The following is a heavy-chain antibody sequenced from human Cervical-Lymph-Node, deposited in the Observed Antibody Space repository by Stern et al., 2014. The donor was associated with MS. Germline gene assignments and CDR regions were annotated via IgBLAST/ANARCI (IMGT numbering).Heavy chain of an antibody. CDR3: ARWSVACDS. CDR1: GYRFINNW. D-gene: IGHD2-21*01. CDR2: IYPGDSDV. J-gene: IGHJ4*02. Sequence: VQLGQSGAEVRKPGDSLKISCKTSGYRFINNWIAWVRQVPGKGLGLIVFIYPGDSDVRYSPSFQGPGTISVDKSISPAFLQWSSLKSSDTACYSCARWSVACDSWGQGALITVPS. V-gene: IGHV5-51*03.